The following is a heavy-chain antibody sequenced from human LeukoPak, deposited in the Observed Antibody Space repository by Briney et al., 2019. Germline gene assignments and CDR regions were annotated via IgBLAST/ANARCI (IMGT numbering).Heavy chain of an antibody. CDR1: GYTFTGYY. D-gene: IGHD3-22*01. V-gene: IGHV1-2*04. J-gene: IGHJ4*02. Sequence: GASVKVSCKASGYTFTGYYMHWVRQAPGQGLEWMGWINPNSGGTNYAQKFQGWVTMTRDTSISTAYMELSRLRSDDTAVYYCAIAYYYDSSGYYYAPSIELDYWGQGTLVTVSS. CDR3: AIAYYYDSSGYYYAPSIELDY. CDR2: INPNSGGT.